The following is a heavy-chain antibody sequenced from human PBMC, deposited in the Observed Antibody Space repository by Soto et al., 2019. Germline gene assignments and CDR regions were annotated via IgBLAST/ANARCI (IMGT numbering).Heavy chain of an antibody. CDR3: TRDRPPGDRRANAYDI. CDR2: PYYRSKWYN. V-gene: IGHV6-1*01. D-gene: IGHD7-27*01. CDR1: GDSVSSNSAA. Sequence: QSQTLSLTCAISGDSVSSNSAAWNWIRQSPSRGLEWLGRPYYRSKWYNDYAVSVKSRISINPDTSKNQFSLQLNSVTPEDTAVYYCTRDRPPGDRRANAYDIWGQGTMVTVSS. J-gene: IGHJ3*02.